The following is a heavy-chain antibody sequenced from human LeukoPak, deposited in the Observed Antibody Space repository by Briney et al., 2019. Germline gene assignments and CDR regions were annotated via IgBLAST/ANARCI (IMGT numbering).Heavy chain of an antibody. V-gene: IGHV4-39*07. Sequence: SETLSLTCSVSGGSITSSGYYWVWVRQPPGKGLEWIGSINYSGNTYYNASLRGRVTMSVDKSKNQFSLKLSSVTAADTAVYYCARDLRLSTMIVVVISGNWFDPWGQGTLVTVSS. J-gene: IGHJ5*02. CDR2: INYSGNT. CDR1: GGSITSSGYY. CDR3: ARDLRLSTMIVVVISGNWFDP. D-gene: IGHD3-22*01.